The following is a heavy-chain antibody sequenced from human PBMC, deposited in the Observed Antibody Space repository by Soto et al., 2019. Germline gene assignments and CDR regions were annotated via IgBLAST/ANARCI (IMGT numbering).Heavy chain of an antibody. Sequence: LRLSCAASGFTFSSYGMHWVRQAPGKGLEWVAVISYDGSNKYYADSVKGRFTISRDNSKNTLYLQMNSLRAEDTAVYYCAKEYSKGGIYYYYGMDVGGQGATVTVSS. J-gene: IGHJ6*02. D-gene: IGHD4-4*01. CDR3: AKEYSKGGIYYYYGMDV. V-gene: IGHV3-30*18. CDR2: ISYDGSNK. CDR1: GFTFSSYG.